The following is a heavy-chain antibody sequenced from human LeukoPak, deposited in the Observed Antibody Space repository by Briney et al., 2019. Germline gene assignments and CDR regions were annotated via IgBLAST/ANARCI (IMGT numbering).Heavy chain of an antibody. D-gene: IGHD6-6*01. CDR1: ADSFSSHY. Sequence: PSETLSLTCAVSADSFSSHYWTWIRQPPGKGLEWIGYISYIGSTNYIPSLKSRVTISIDTSKNQFSLKLTSVTAADTAVYYCARPLEYSSSSGFDPWGQGTLVTVSS. CDR2: ISYIGST. CDR3: ARPLEYSSSSGFDP. J-gene: IGHJ5*02. V-gene: IGHV4-59*11.